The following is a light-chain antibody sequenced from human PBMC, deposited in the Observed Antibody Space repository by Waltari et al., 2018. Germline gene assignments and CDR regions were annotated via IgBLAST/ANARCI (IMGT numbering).Light chain of an antibody. CDR1: QHISSW. Sequence: DIQITQSPSSVSASVGDRVTLTCRASQHISSWLAWYQQKPGKAPKYLIYAASSLQSGVPSRFSGSGFGTDFTLTISSLQPEDFATYYCQQADSFPLTFGGGAKVEI. CDR2: AAS. V-gene: IGKV1-12*01. J-gene: IGKJ4*01. CDR3: QQADSFPLT.